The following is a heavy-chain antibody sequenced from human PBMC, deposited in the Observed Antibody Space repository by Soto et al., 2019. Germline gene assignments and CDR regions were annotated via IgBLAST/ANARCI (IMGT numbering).Heavy chain of an antibody. CDR3: ARQRYYDFWSGYYRLDGFDY. CDR1: GYNFTSYW. D-gene: IGHD3-3*01. CDR2: IYPGDSDT. V-gene: IGHV5-51*01. J-gene: IGHJ4*02. Sequence: GESLKISCKGSGYNFTSYWIGWVRQMPGKGLEWMGIIYPGDSDTRYSPSFQGQVTISADKSISTAYLQWSGLKASDTAMYYCARQRYYDFWSGYYRLDGFDYWGQGTLVTVSS.